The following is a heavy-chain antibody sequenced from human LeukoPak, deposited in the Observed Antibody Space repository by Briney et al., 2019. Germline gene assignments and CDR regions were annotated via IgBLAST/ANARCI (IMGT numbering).Heavy chain of an antibody. V-gene: IGHV4-4*07. CDR1: GGSISSYY. D-gene: IGHD3-22*01. Sequence: PSETLSLTCTVSGGSISSYYWSWIRQPAGKGLEWIGRIYTSGSTYYNPSLKSRVTMSVDTSKNQFSLKLSSVTAADTAVYYCARSDYYDSSGPYCFDYWGQGTLVTVSS. J-gene: IGHJ4*02. CDR3: ARSDYYDSSGPYCFDY. CDR2: IYTSGST.